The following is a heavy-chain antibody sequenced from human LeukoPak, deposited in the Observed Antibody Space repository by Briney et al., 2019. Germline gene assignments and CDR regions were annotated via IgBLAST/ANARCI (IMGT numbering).Heavy chain of an antibody. D-gene: IGHD3-10*01. Sequence: PSETLSLTCTVSGGSISSSSYYWVWIRQPPGKGLEWIGSIYYSGSTYYNPSLKSRVTISVDTSKNQFSLKLSSVTAADTAVYYCARRMVRGVLFDYWGQGTLVTVSS. CDR2: IYYSGST. V-gene: IGHV4-39*01. CDR1: GGSISSSSYY. J-gene: IGHJ4*02. CDR3: ARRMVRGVLFDY.